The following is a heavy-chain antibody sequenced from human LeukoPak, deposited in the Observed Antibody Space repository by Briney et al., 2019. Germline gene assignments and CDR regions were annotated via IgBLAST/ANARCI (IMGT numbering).Heavy chain of an antibody. CDR1: GGSFSGYY. D-gene: IGHD6-19*01. V-gene: IGHV4-34*01. Sequence: SETLSLTCAVYGGSFSGYYWSWIRQPPGKGLEWIGEINHSGSTNYNPSLKSRVTISVDTSKNQFSLKLSSVTAADTAVYYRAREAYSSGSYWGQGTLVTVSS. CDR3: AREAYSSGSY. CDR2: INHSGST. J-gene: IGHJ4*02.